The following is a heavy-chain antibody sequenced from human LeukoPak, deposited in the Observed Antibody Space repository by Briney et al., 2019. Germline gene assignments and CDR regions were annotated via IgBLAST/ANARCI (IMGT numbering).Heavy chain of an antibody. CDR3: ARGDGYSFDY. CDR1: GGTFSSYN. Sequence: SVKVSCKASGGTFSSYNMSWVRQAPGQGLEWMGRIIPILGIANYAQKLKGRVTITADKSTITAYMELSSLRSEDTAVYYCARGDGYSFDYCGQGTLVTVSS. CDR2: IIPILGIA. V-gene: IGHV1-69*02. J-gene: IGHJ4*02. D-gene: IGHD5-24*01.